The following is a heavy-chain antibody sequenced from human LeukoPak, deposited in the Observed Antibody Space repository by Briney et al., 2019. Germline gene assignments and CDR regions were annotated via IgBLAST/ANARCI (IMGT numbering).Heavy chain of an antibody. CDR3: VREAGQQLVYDY. Sequence: PGRSLRLSCAASGFSFSTYSMHWVRQAPGKGLEWVMAISNDGSQEYYADSVKGRFTISRDNSKNTLYLQMNSLRPEDTAVFYCVREAGQQLVYDYWGQGTLVTVSS. D-gene: IGHD6-13*01. J-gene: IGHJ4*02. CDR1: GFSFSTYS. V-gene: IGHV3-30-3*01. CDR2: ISNDGSQE.